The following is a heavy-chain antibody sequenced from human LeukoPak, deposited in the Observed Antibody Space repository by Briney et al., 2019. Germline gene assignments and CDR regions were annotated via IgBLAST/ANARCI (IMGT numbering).Heavy chain of an antibody. Sequence: GSLRLSCAASGFTFTTYAMSWVRQAPGKGLEWVSAISGSGGTTFYADSVKGRFTISSDNSKNTLYLQMNSLRAEDTAVYYCAKATMATTYFDYWGQGTLVTVSS. J-gene: IGHJ4*02. CDR1: GFTFTTYA. CDR3: AKATMATTYFDY. V-gene: IGHV3-23*01. D-gene: IGHD5-24*01. CDR2: ISGSGGTT.